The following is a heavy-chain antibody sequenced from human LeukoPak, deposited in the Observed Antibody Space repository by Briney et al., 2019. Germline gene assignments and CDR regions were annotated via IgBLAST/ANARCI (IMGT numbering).Heavy chain of an antibody. CDR3: ARDRWLGPFDY. CDR2: TRYDGSNK. CDR1: GFTFSTYG. V-gene: IGHV3-30*02. Sequence: GGSLRLSCAASGFTFSTYGIHWVRQAPGKGLEWVTFTRYDGSNKYYADSVKGRFTISRDNSKNTLYLQMNSLRAEDTAVYYCARDRWLGPFDYWGQGTLVTVSS. D-gene: IGHD6-19*01. J-gene: IGHJ4*02.